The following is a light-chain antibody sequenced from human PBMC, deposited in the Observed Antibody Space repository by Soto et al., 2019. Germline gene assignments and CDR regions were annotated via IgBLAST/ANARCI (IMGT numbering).Light chain of an antibody. CDR3: AAWDDSLSAYVV. CDR1: GSNIGSNY. J-gene: IGLJ2*01. V-gene: IGLV1-47*01. Sequence: QSVLTQPPSASGTPGQRVTISCSGSGSNIGSNYVYWYQQFPGTAPKLLIYRNNQRPSGVPDRFSGSKSGTSASLAISGLRSEDEADYYCAAWDDSLSAYVVFGGGTKVTVL. CDR2: RNN.